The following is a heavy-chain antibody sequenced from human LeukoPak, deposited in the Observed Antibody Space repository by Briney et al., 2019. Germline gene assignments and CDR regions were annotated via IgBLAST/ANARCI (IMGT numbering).Heavy chain of an antibody. V-gene: IGHV4-38-2*01. CDR1: GFTFSSYA. J-gene: IGHJ3*02. Sequence: GSMRLSCAASGFTFSSYAMSWVRQAPGKGLEWIASVSYSGTVYYNPSLESRVTISLDTSRNQFSLKLNSVTAADTAVYYCAKSNGYGLVDIWGQGTMVTVSS. D-gene: IGHD3-10*01. CDR3: AKSNGYGLVDI. CDR2: VSYSGTV.